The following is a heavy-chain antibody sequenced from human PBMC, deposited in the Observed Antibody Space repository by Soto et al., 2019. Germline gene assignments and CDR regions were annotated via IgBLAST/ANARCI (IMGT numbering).Heavy chain of an antibody. V-gene: IGHV4-34*01. CDR1: GGSFSGYY. CDR2: INHSGST. CDR3: ARAPRITMVRGVSIYYYYYGMDV. Sequence: SETLSLTCAVYGGSFSGYYWSWIRQPPGKGLEWIGEINHSGSTNYNPSLKSRVTISVDTSKNQFSLKLSSVTAADTAVYYCARAPRITMVRGVSIYYYYYGMDVWGQGTTVTVSS. D-gene: IGHD3-10*01. J-gene: IGHJ6*02.